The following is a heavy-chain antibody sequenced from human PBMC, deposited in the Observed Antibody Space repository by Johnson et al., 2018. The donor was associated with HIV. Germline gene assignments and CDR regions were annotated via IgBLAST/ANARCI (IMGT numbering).Heavy chain of an antibody. CDR1: GFAVSSNY. CDR2: LYSAGSA. V-gene: IGHV3-66*02. CDR3: ARDGGINYFGVVTPEAFDI. Sequence: MQLVESGGGLVQPGGSLRLSCAASGFAVSSNYMNWVRQTPGKGLEWVSILYSAGSAYYADSVKGRFTISRDNSKNTLYLQMNSLRAEDTAVYYCARDGGINYFGVVTPEAFDIWGQGTMVTVSS. J-gene: IGHJ3*02. D-gene: IGHD3-3*01.